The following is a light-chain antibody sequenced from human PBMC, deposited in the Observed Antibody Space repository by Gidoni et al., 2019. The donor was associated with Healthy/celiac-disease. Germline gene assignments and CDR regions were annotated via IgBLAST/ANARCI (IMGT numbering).Light chain of an antibody. Sequence: DIQMTRFPSSLSASVGDRVTITCRASQSISNYLNWCQQKPGRAPNLLIFAASILQSGVPSKFSVPSRFNDSGSGTDFTLIISSLQPEDFATSYCQQSYSTPRTFGQGTKVEIK. CDR1: QSISNY. V-gene: IGKV1-39*01. CDR2: AAS. CDR3: QQSYSTPRT. J-gene: IGKJ1*01.